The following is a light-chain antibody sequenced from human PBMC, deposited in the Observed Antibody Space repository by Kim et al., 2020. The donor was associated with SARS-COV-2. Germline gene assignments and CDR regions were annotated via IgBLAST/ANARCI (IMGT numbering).Light chain of an antibody. Sequence: EIVMTQSPATLSVSPGERATLSCRASQSVSSNLAWYQQKPGQAPRLLIYAASTRATGFPARFSGSGSGTEFTLTISSLQSEDFAVYYCQQYNIWPWTFGQGTKVDIK. J-gene: IGKJ1*01. CDR2: AAS. V-gene: IGKV3-15*01. CDR3: QQYNIWPWT. CDR1: QSVSSN.